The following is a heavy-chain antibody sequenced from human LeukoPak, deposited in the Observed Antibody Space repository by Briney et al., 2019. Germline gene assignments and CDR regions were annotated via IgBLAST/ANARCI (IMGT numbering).Heavy chain of an antibody. J-gene: IGHJ4*02. CDR2: ISAYNGNT. V-gene: IGHV1-18*01. Sequence: ASVKVSCKASGYTFTSYGISWVRQAPGQGLEWMGWISAYNGNTNYAQKLQGRVTMTTDTSTSTAYMELRSLRSDDTAVYYCARDLPLYYDSSGYYPHFGYWGQGTLVTVSS. D-gene: IGHD3-22*01. CDR1: GYTFTSYG. CDR3: ARDLPLYYDSSGYYPHFGY.